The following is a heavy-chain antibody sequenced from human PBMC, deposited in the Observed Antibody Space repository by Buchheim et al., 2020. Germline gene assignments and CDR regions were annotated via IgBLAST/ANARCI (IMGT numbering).Heavy chain of an antibody. V-gene: IGHV3-21*01. D-gene: IGHD3-22*01. Sequence: EVQLVESGGGLVKPGGSLRLSCAASGFTFSSYSMNWVRQAPGKGLEWVSSISSSSSYIYYADSVKGRFTISRDNAKNSLYLQMNSLRAEDTAVYYCARELGPYYDSSGSSFDYWGQGTL. J-gene: IGHJ4*02. CDR1: GFTFSSYS. CDR2: ISSSSSYI. CDR3: ARELGPYYDSSGSSFDY.